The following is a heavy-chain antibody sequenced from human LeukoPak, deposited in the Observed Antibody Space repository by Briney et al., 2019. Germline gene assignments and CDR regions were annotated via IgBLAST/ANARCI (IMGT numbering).Heavy chain of an antibody. J-gene: IGHJ5*02. CDR3: ARDLRRDVVVAAILGNWFDP. CDR2: IYHSGST. CDR1: GGSFSGYY. Sequence: SETLSLTCAVYGGSFSGYYWGWIRQPPGKGLEWIGSIYHSGSTYYNPSLKSRVTISVDTSKNQFSLKLSSVTAADTAVYYCARDLRRDVVVAAILGNWFDPWGQGTLVTVSS. D-gene: IGHD2-15*01. V-gene: IGHV4-38-2*02.